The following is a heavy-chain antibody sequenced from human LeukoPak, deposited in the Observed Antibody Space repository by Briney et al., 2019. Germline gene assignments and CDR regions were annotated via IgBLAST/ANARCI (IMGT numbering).Heavy chain of an antibody. J-gene: IGHJ6*03. CDR1: GYTFTSYA. CDR3: ARYEAMVRGQNYYYMDV. CDR2: INAGNGNT. D-gene: IGHD3-10*01. V-gene: IGHV1-3*03. Sequence: ASVKVSCKASGYTFTSYAMHWVRQAPGQRLEWMGWINAGNGNTKYSQEFQGRVTITRDTSASTAYMELSSLRSEDMAVYYCARYEAMVRGQNYYYMDVWGKGTTVTISS.